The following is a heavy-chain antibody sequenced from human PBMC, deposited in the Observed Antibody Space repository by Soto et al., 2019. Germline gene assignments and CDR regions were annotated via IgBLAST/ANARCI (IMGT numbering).Heavy chain of an antibody. CDR2: ISSSGSTI. J-gene: IGHJ6*02. Sequence: QVQLVESGGGLVKPGGSLRLSCAASGFTFSDYYMSWIRQAPGKGLEWVSYISSSGSTIYYADSVKGRFTISRDNAKNSLYLQMNSRRAEDTAVYYCASLDGNDYDSSGYYYYYYGMDVWGQGTTVTVSS. CDR1: GFTFSDYY. V-gene: IGHV3-11*01. D-gene: IGHD3-22*01. CDR3: ASLDGNDYDSSGYYYYYYGMDV.